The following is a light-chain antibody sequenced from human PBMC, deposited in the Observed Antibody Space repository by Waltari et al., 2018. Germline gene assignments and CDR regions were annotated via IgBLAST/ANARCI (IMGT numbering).Light chain of an antibody. V-gene: IGKV2-30*01. CDR2: KVS. J-gene: IGKJ1*01. CDR3: MQRIHRPWT. Sequence: DVVMTQSPLSLPVTLGQPASISCRSSQSLVSSDGNTYFNWFHQRPGQSPRRLLYKVSNRDSGVPDRFSGSGSGTDFTLRISRVEAEDVGVYYCMQRIHRPWTFGQGTKVEIK. CDR1: QSLVSSDGNTY.